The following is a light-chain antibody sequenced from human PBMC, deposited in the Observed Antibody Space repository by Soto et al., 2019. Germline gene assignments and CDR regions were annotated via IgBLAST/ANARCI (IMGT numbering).Light chain of an antibody. Sequence: QSVLTQPPSASGTPGQRVTISCSGSTSNIGSDYVYWFQQLPGTAPKLLIYTDDQRPSGVPDRFSGSKSGNTASLAISGLRSEDEADYCCAVCDDRLSAWVFGGGTNLTVL. CDR1: TSNIGSDY. J-gene: IGLJ3*02. V-gene: IGLV1-47*02. CDR3: AVCDDRLSAWV. CDR2: TDD.